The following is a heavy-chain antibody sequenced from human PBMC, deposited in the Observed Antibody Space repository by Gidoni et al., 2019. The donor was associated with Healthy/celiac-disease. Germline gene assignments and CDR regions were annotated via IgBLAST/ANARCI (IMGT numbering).Heavy chain of an antibody. V-gene: IGHV3-15*07. CDR2: IKSKTDGGTT. Sequence: EVQLVESGGGLVKPGGSLRLSCAASGFTFSNAWMNWVRQAPGKGLEWVGRIKSKTDGGTTDYAAPVKGRFTISRDDSKNTLYLQMNSLKTEDTAVYYCTTDRRDTAMVYYYYGMDVWGQGTTVTVSS. CDR1: GFTFSNAW. CDR3: TTDRRDTAMVYYYYGMDV. J-gene: IGHJ6*02. D-gene: IGHD5-18*01.